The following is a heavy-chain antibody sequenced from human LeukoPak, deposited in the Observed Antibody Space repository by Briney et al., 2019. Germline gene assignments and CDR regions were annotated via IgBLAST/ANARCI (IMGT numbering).Heavy chain of an antibody. CDR1: GXTFSNCG. Sequence: PGGSLRLSWAASGXTFSNCGMHWVRQAPGKGLEWVAVLWYDGSHKYYADSVKGRFTISRDSSENTLYLLMNSLRTEDTAVYYCARSKGPSTSYYDSSGLYYFDYWGQGTLVTVSS. J-gene: IGHJ4*02. V-gene: IGHV3-33*01. CDR3: ARSKGPSTSYYDSSGLYYFDY. D-gene: IGHD3-22*01. CDR2: LWYDGSHK.